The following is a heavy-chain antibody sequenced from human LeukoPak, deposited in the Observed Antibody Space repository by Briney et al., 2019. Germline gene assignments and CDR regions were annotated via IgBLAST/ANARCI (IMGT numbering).Heavy chain of an antibody. CDR1: GGSISSYY. CDR3: AREGATFDP. D-gene: IGHD1-26*01. V-gene: IGHV4-59*01. J-gene: IGHJ5*02. CDR2: IYYSGST. Sequence: SETLSLTCTVSGGSISSYYWSWIRQPPGKGREWIGYIYYSGSTNYNPSLKSRVTISVDTSKNQFSLKLSSVTAADTAVYYCAREGATFDPWGQGTLVTVSS.